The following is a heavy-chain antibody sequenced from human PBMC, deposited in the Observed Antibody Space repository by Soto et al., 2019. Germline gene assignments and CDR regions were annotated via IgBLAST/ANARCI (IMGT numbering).Heavy chain of an antibody. CDR2: IYWDDDK. CDR1: GFSLSTSGVG. Sequence: QITLKESGPTLVKPTQTLTLTCTFSGFSLSTSGVGVGWIRQPPGKALEWLALIYWDDDKRYSPSLKSRLTITKDTSKNQVVLTMSNTDPVDTATYYCAHSRCGGDCLQSYSSHSYYGMDVWGQGTTVTVSS. V-gene: IGHV2-5*02. CDR3: AHSRCGGDCLQSYSSHSYYGMDV. D-gene: IGHD2-21*02. J-gene: IGHJ6*02.